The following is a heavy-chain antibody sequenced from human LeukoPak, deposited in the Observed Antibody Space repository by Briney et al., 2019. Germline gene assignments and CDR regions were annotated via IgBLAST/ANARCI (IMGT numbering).Heavy chain of an antibody. V-gene: IGHV3-23*01. J-gene: IGHJ4*02. Sequence: PGGSLRLSCAASGFTFSSYAMSWVRQAPGKGLEWVSSVTGNGDNTFHADSVKGRFTISRDNSKNMLYLQINSLRAEDTAVYYCAKADPLRYFDWLFAPCYWGQGTLVTVSS. CDR1: GFTFSSYA. D-gene: IGHD3-9*01. CDR3: AKADPLRYFDWLFAPCY. CDR2: VTGNGDNT.